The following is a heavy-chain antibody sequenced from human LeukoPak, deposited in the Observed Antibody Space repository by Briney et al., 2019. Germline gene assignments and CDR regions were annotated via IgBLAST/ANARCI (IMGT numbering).Heavy chain of an antibody. Sequence: GGSLRLSCAASGFTFSTYSMNWVRQAPGKGLEWVSYISSSSSTIYYADSVKGRFTISRDNSKNTLYLQMNSLRAEDTAVYYCAKTNDVVGRYFDYWGQGTLVTVSS. CDR2: ISSSSSTI. CDR1: GFTFSTYS. J-gene: IGHJ4*02. CDR3: AKTNDVVGRYFDY. D-gene: IGHD3-16*01. V-gene: IGHV3-48*01.